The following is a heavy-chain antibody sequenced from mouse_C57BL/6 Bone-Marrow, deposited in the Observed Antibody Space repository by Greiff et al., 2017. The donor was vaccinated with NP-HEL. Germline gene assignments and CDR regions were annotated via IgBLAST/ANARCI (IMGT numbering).Heavy chain of an antibody. CDR1: GYTFTSYW. Sequence: QVQLQQPGAELVMPGASVKLSCKASGYTFTSYWMHWVKQRPGQGLEWIGEIDPSDSYTNYNQKFKGKSTLTVDKSSSTAYMQLSSLTSVDSAVYYCARSGDYYVSSYFDYWGQGTTLTVSS. CDR3: ARSGDYYVSSYFDY. CDR2: IDPSDSYT. D-gene: IGHD1-1*01. J-gene: IGHJ2*01. V-gene: IGHV1-69*01.